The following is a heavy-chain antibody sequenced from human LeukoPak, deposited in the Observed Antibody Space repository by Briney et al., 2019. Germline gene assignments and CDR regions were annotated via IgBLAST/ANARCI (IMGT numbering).Heavy chain of an antibody. D-gene: IGHD6-13*01. V-gene: IGHV1-46*01. Sequence: VASVKVSCKASGYTFTSYYMHWVRQAPGQGLEWMGIINPSGGSTSYAQKFQGRVAMTRDMSTTTVYMELRSLRSDDTAVYYCASDHLSIAATGMRYWGQGTLVTVSS. CDR2: INPSGGST. CDR3: ASDHLSIAATGMRY. CDR1: GYTFTSYY. J-gene: IGHJ4*02.